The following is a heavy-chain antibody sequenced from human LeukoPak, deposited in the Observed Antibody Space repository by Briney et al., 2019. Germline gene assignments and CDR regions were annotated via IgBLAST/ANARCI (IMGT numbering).Heavy chain of an antibody. CDR2: ISSSSSTI. CDR3: ASYGDSDY. CDR1: GFTFSSYS. J-gene: IGHJ4*02. Sequence: GGSLRLSGAASGFTFSSYSMNWVRQAPGKGLEWVSYISSSSSTIYYADSVKGRFTISRDNAKNSLYLQMNSLRAEDTAVYYCASYGDSDYWGQGTLVTVSS. V-gene: IGHV3-48*01. D-gene: IGHD4-17*01.